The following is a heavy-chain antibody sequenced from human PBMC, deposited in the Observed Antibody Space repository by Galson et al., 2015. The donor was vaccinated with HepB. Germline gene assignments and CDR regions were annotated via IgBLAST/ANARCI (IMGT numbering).Heavy chain of an antibody. J-gene: IGHJ4*02. D-gene: IGHD2-21*01. Sequence: SETLSLTCTVSGGSINSSPYYWGWVRQPPGKGLEWIGSISYRGSSFYDPSLKSRITISADTSKNQFSLRLSSVIVADTAVYYCATYVVVNATHFDYWGQGTLVTVSS. CDR1: GGSINSSPYY. CDR2: ISYRGSS. CDR3: ATYVVVNATHFDY. V-gene: IGHV4-39*01.